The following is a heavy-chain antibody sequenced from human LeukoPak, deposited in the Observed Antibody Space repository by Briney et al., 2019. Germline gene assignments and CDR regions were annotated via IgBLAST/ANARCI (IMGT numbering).Heavy chain of an antibody. V-gene: IGHV3-30*02. CDR2: IRYEGNEK. CDR3: ARGSGMIVVIPFDY. Sequence: PGGSLRLSCVASGFTFTYYGMHWVRQAPGKGLEWVAFIRYEGNEKYYADSAKGRFTISRDNSKNTLYLQMNSLRAEDTAVYYCARGSGMIVVIPFDYWGQGTLVTVSS. D-gene: IGHD3-22*01. CDR1: GFTFTYYG. J-gene: IGHJ4*02.